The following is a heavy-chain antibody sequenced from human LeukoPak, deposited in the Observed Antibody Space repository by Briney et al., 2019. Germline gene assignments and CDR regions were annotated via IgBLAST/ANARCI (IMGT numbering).Heavy chain of an antibody. V-gene: IGHV1-8*01. Sequence: ASVKVSRKASGYTFTSYDINWVRQATGQGLEWMGWMNPNSGNTGYAQKFQGRVTMTRNTSISTAYMELSSLRSEDTAVYYYATQRPVYGIAAAGRLDPWGQGTLVTVSS. CDR3: ATQRPVYGIAAAGRLDP. CDR1: GYTFTSYD. D-gene: IGHD6-13*01. J-gene: IGHJ5*02. CDR2: MNPNSGNT.